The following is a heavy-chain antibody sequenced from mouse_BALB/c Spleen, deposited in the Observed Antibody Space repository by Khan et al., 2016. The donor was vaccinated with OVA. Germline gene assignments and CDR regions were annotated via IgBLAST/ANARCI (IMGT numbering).Heavy chain of an antibody. CDR1: GYSITSDYS. CDR2: ISYSGST. CDR3: ARSRPKSCITSGYFDY. Sequence: EVQLVESGPGLVTPSQSLSLTCTVTGYSITSDYSWNWIRQFPGNKLEWMGYISYSGSTSYNPSLKRRISITRATSKTQFFLLLTSVTTEDTAAEYSARSRPKSCITSGYFDYWGQGTTLTVAS. D-gene: IGHD1-2*01. J-gene: IGHJ2*01. V-gene: IGHV3-2*02.